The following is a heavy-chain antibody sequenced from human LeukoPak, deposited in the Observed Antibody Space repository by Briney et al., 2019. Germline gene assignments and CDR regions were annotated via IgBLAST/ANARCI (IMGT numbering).Heavy chain of an antibody. J-gene: IGHJ4*02. CDR1: GGTFSSYA. D-gene: IGHD1-1*01. CDR2: IIPIFGTA. V-gene: IGHV1-69*13. Sequence: ASVKVSCKASGGTFSSYAISWVRQAPGQGLEWMGGIIPIFGTANYAQKFQGRVTIIADESTSTAYMELSSLRSEDTAVYYCARQAAQLELDYWGQGTLVTVSS. CDR3: ARQAAQLELDY.